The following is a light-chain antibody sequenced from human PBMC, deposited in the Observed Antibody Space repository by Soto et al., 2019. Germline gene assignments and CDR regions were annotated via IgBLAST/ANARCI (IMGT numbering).Light chain of an antibody. V-gene: IGLV2-14*03. CDR3: SSYTTSSTLV. Sequence: QSVLAQPASVSGSRGQTMTISGTGTSSDVGGYNFVSWYQQHPGKAPKLMIYEVSSRPSGVSNRFSGSKSGNTASLTISGLQPEDEADYYCSSYTTSSTLVFGTGTKVTVL. J-gene: IGLJ1*01. CDR2: EVS. CDR1: SSDVGGYNF.